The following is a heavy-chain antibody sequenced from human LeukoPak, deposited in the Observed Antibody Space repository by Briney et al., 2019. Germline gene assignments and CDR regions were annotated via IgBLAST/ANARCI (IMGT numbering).Heavy chain of an antibody. Sequence: GESLKISCTGSGYSFVSYWIGWVRRLPGQGLEGMAIINPADSETRYSPSFQGQVTISADKSIRTAFLQWSSLKASDTGMYYCARQDGSYAPFDVFDLWGQGTMVTVSS. D-gene: IGHD3-16*01. V-gene: IGHV5-51*01. CDR2: INPADSET. CDR3: ARQDGSYAPFDVFDL. J-gene: IGHJ3*01. CDR1: GYSFVSYW.